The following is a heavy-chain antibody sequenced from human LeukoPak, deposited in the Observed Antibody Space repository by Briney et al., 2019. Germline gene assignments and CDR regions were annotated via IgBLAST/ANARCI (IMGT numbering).Heavy chain of an antibody. CDR2: INPNSGGT. Sequence: ASVKVSCKASGYTFTGYYKHWVRQAPGQGLEWMGWINPNSGGTNYAQKFQGRVTMTRDTSISTAYMELSRLRSDDTAVYYCARWRTIARRRHRIAAADNYFDYWGQGTLVTVSS. CDR3: ARWRTIARRRHRIAAADNYFDY. D-gene: IGHD6-13*01. CDR1: GYTFTGYY. V-gene: IGHV1-2*02. J-gene: IGHJ4*02.